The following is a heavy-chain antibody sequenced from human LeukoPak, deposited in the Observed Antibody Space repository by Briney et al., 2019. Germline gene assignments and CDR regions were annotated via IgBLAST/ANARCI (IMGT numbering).Heavy chain of an antibody. D-gene: IGHD6-6*01. J-gene: IGHJ4*02. CDR2: ITDSGGST. CDR1: EFSYSSYA. Sequence: GGSLRLSCAASEFSYSSYAMSWVRQAPGKGLEWVSAITDSGGSTFHADSVKGRFTISRENSKNTLFLQMNSLRVEDTAVYYCAKGSSSSRPYYLDHWGQGALVTVSS. CDR3: AKGSSSSRPYYLDH. V-gene: IGHV3-23*01.